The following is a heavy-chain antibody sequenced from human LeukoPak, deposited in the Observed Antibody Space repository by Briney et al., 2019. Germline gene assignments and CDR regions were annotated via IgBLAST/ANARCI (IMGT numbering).Heavy chain of an antibody. J-gene: IGHJ4*02. Sequence: ASVKVSCKASGYTFTSYGISWVRQAPGQGLEWMGWISAYNGNTNYAQKLQGRVTMTTNTSTSTAYMELRSLRPDDTAVYYCARGGITTVRGVIISGNTVLKDWGQGTLVTVSS. D-gene: IGHD3-10*01. V-gene: IGHV1-18*04. CDR2: ISAYNGNT. CDR3: ARGGITTVRGVIISGNTVLKD. CDR1: GYTFTSYG.